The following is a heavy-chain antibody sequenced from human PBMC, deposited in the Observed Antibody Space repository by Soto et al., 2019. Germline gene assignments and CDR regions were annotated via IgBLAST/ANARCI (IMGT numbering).Heavy chain of an antibody. CDR2: ISSSSSYI. CDR1: GFTFSSYS. V-gene: IGHV3-21*01. D-gene: IGHD4-17*01. Sequence: GGSLRLSCAASGFTFSSYSMNWVRQAPGKGLEWVSSISSSSSYIYYADSVKGRFTISRDNAKNSLYLQMNSLRAEDTAVYYCARRDDYFPYAFDIWGQGTMVTVSS. J-gene: IGHJ3*02. CDR3: ARRDDYFPYAFDI.